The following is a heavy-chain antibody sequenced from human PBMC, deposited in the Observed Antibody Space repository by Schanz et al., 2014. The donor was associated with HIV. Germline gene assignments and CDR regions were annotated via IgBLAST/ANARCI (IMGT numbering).Heavy chain of an antibody. CDR3: TKEVPPDV. CDR2: SSHDGSVK. Sequence: QVQLVESGGGVVQPGRSLRLSCTASGFTFSSYGMHWVRQAPGKGLEWVAVSSHDGSVKFYGDSVKGRFTISRDTFKNTVYLQMNSLRAEDTAVYYCTKEVPPDVWGQGTTVTVSS. V-gene: IGHV3-33*05. CDR1: GFTFSSYG. J-gene: IGHJ6*02. D-gene: IGHD1-1*01.